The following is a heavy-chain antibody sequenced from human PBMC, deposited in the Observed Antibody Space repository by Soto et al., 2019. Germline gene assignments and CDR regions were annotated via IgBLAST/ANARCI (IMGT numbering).Heavy chain of an antibody. J-gene: IGHJ6*02. CDR2: ISAYNGNT. CDR1: GYTFTSYG. Sequence: ASVKVSCKASGYTFTSYGISWVRQAPGQGLEWMGWISAYNGNTNYAQKLQGRVTMTTDTSTSTAYMELRSLRSDDTAVYYCASNYDSSGYYYEEDYYYGMDVWGQGTTVTVSS. CDR3: ASNYDSSGYYYEEDYYYGMDV. D-gene: IGHD3-22*01. V-gene: IGHV1-18*01.